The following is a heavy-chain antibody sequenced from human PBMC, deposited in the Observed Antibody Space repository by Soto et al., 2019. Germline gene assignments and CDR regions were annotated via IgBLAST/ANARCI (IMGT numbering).Heavy chain of an antibody. CDR3: ASDFRTHGWFRQAGNFGMDV. Sequence: ASVKVSSKASGYPYTNSYMDWVRQAPGQGLVWMEWIHANTCGTNNAQEFQGRVTEARDTSVSTVYMDLNRLTSDETAIYFCASDFRTHGWFRQAGNFGMDVWGQGTTVTVSS. J-gene: IGHJ6*02. V-gene: IGHV1-2*02. D-gene: IGHD6-19*01. CDR2: IHANTCGT. CDR1: GYPYTNSY.